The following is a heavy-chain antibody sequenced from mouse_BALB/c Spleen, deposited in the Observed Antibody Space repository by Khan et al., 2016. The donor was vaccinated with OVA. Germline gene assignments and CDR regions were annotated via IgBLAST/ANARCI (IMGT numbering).Heavy chain of an antibody. CDR1: GYTFTNNG. Sequence: QIQLVQSGPELKKPGETVKISCRASGYTFTNNGMNWVKQAPGKGLKWMGWINTYTGEPTYADDFKGRFAFSLETSASTAFLQINNRKHEDTATYFCARVGYSGTMDYWGQGTSVTVSS. J-gene: IGHJ4*01. V-gene: IGHV9-3-1*01. D-gene: IGHD2-14*01. CDR2: INTYTGEP. CDR3: ARVGYSGTMDY.